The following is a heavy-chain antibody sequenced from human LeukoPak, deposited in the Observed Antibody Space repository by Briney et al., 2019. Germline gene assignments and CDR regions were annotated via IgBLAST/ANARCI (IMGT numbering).Heavy chain of an antibody. D-gene: IGHD6-19*01. J-gene: IGHJ4*02. CDR3: AWAAEIDRVYSSGCYPF. V-gene: IGHV1-69*04. CDR2: FIPFLSTA. Sequence: SVKVSCKASGDTFSNYAISWVRQAPGQGLEWMGRFIPFLSTANYAQKFQGRVTIIADKSTSTAYMELSSLRSEDTAVYYCAWAAEIDRVYSSGCYPFWGQGTLVTVSS. CDR1: GDTFSNYA.